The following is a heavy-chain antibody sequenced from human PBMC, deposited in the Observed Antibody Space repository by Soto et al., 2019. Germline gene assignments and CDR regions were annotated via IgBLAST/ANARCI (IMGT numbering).Heavy chain of an antibody. V-gene: IGHV3-33*01. J-gene: IGHJ3*02. D-gene: IGHD3-22*01. CDR1: GFTFSSYG. CDR2: IWYDGSNK. CDR3: ARDQGGDYDSSGPDAFDI. Sequence: QVQLVESGGGVVQPGRSLRLSCAASGFTFSSYGMHWVRQAPGKGLEGVAVIWYDGSNKYYADSVKGRFTISRDNSKNTLYLQMNSLRAEDTAVYYCARDQGGDYDSSGPDAFDIWGQGTMVTVSS.